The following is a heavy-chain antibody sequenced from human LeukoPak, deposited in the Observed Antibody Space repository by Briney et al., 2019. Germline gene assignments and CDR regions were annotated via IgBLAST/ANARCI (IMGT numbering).Heavy chain of an antibody. CDR3: ARDREAYCGGDCYSDY. V-gene: IGHV3-64*01. CDR1: GFSFSSYA. CDR2: ISSNGGST. Sequence: GGSLRLSCAASGFSFSSYAMHWVRQAPGKGLEYVSAISSNGGSTYYANSVKGRFTISRDNSKNTLYLQMNSLRAEDTAVYYCARDREAYCGGDCYSDYWGQGTLVTVSS. J-gene: IGHJ4*02. D-gene: IGHD2-21*02.